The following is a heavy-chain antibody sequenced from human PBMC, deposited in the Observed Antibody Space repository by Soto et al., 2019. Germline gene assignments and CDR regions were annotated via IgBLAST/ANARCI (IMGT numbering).Heavy chain of an antibody. D-gene: IGHD2-21*01. J-gene: IGHJ5*02. CDR1: GLTFRSYW. Sequence: EVQLVESGGGLVQPGESLRLSCAASGLTFRSYWMHWVRQAPGKGLVWVSRINTDGSVAMYVDSVKGRVTISRENAKNARYLHMTNLRAEDTAVDHSVREMQMWRIDTWGEGTMVAV. CDR3: VREMQMWRIDT. V-gene: IGHV3-74*03. CDR2: INTDGSVA.